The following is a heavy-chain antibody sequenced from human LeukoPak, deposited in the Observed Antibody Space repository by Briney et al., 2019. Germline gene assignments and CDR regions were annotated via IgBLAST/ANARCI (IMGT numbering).Heavy chain of an antibody. D-gene: IGHD2-2*01. J-gene: IGHJ6*02. Sequence: GGSLRLSCAASGFTFSSYAMSWVRQAPGKGLECVSSISGSGGSTYYADSVKGRFTISRDNSKNTLYLQMNSLRAEDTAVYYCAKVVVVVPAAMREAYYYYGMDVWGQGTTVTVSS. CDR2: ISGSGGST. CDR1: GFTFSSYA. V-gene: IGHV3-23*01. CDR3: AKVVVVVPAAMREAYYYYGMDV.